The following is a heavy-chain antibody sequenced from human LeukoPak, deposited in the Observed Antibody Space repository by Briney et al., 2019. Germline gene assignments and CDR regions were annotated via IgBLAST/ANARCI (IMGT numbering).Heavy chain of an antibody. Sequence: GGSLRLSCTASGFTFSSYGMHWVRQAPGKGLEWVAFIRYDGSNQYYADSVKGRFTISRDDSKNTLYLQMNSLRAEDTAVYYCARDGSVAGNPDFDYWGQGTLVTVSS. CDR3: ARDGSVAGNPDFDY. CDR1: GFTFSSYG. CDR2: IRYDGSNQ. J-gene: IGHJ4*02. D-gene: IGHD6-19*01. V-gene: IGHV3-30*02.